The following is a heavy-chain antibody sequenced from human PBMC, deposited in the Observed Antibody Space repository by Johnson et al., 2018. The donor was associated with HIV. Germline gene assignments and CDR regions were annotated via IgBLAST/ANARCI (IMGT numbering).Heavy chain of an antibody. Sequence: VQLVESGGGLVKPGGSLRLSCAASGFTFSNAWMSWVRQAPGKGLEWVGRIKSKTDGGTTDYAAPVKGRFTISRDDSKNTLYMQMNSLRAEDTAVYYCAKAWGNGYYVDAFDSWGQGTRVTVSS. J-gene: IGHJ3*02. D-gene: IGHD3-3*01. V-gene: IGHV3-15*01. CDR2: IKSKTDGGTT. CDR3: AKAWGNGYYVDAFDS. CDR1: GFTFSNAW.